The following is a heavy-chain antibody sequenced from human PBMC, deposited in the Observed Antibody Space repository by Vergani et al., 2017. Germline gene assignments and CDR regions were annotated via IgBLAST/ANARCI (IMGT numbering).Heavy chain of an antibody. V-gene: IGHV4-59*02. J-gene: IGHJ5*02. D-gene: IGHD6-19*01. Sequence: QVKLQESGPGLVKPSEPLSLTCTVSVASVNSYYWSWIRQPPGKELEWIGSIHYSENTNYNPSLKTRVTILVDTSKNQFSLSLTSFTAADTAVYYCASDTHSGQRADRWGQGILVTVTS. CDR3: ASDTHSGQRADR. CDR2: IHYSENT. CDR1: VASVNSYY.